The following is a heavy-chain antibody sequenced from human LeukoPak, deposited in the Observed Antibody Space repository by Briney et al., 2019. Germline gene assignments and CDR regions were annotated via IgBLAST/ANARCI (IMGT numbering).Heavy chain of an antibody. J-gene: IGHJ4*02. D-gene: IGHD6-19*01. CDR3: ARPSDDSGAPETPFDY. CDR1: GFTFSDYY. Sequence: GGSLRLSCAASGFTFSDYYMSWIRQAPGKGLEWVSYISSSGSTIYYADSVKGRFTISRDNAKNSLYLQMDSLRAEDTAVYYCARPSDDSGAPETPFDYWGQGTLVTVSS. V-gene: IGHV3-11*01. CDR2: ISSSGSTI.